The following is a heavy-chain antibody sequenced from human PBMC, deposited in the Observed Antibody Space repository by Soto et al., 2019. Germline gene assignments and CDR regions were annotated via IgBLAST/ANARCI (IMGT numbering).Heavy chain of an antibody. D-gene: IGHD3-10*01. CDR2: IYHSGST. V-gene: IGHV4-4*02. Sequence: QVQLQESGPGLVKPSGTLSLTCAVSGGSISSSNWWSLVRQTPGKGLEWIGEIYHSGSTNYNPSLKSRVTISVDKSKNQFSLKLSSVSAADTAVYYCARERAFGESSPGYYYYGMDVWGQGTTVTVSS. CDR1: GGSISSSNW. J-gene: IGHJ6*02. CDR3: ARERAFGESSPGYYYYGMDV.